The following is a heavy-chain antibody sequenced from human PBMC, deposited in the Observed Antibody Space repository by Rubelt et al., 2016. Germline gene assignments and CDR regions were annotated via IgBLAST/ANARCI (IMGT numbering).Heavy chain of an antibody. V-gene: IGHV3-23*01. D-gene: IGHD2-2*01. J-gene: IGHJ6*02. CDR2: VDDSGGST. Sequence: CGGGLVQPGGSLRLSCAASGFTVSSNHMSWVRQAPGKGLEWVSSVDDSGGSTYYADSVKGRFTISRDNSKNLLYLQMSSLRAEDTAVYYCAKDGYQLPPGGMDVWGQGTTVTVSS. CDR3: AKDGYQLPPGGMDV. CDR1: GFTVSSNH.